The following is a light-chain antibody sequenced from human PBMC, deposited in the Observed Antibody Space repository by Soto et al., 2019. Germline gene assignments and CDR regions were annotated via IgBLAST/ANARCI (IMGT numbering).Light chain of an antibody. CDR3: QQFDTYRT. CDR2: DAS. Sequence: DIQMTQSPSTLSASLGDRVTITCRASQNIGNYVAWYLHQPGKVPRLLIYDASTLESGVSSRFRGSGSGTDFTLTITSLQPDDFGTYYCQQFDTYRTFGQGTIVDVK. J-gene: IGKJ1*01. CDR1: QNIGNY. V-gene: IGKV1-5*01.